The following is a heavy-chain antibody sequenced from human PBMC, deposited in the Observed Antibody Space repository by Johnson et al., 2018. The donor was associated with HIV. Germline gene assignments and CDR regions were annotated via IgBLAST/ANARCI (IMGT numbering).Heavy chain of an antibody. D-gene: IGHD6-6*01. CDR1: GFTFSSYA. J-gene: IGHJ3*02. CDR3: ARAGSSSSGPRAFDI. Sequence: QVQLVESGGGVIRPGGSLRLSCAASGFTFSSYALHWVRQAPGKGLDWVAIISYDGSNEYYADSVKGRFTISRDNSKNTLYLQMNSLRAEDTAVYYCARAGSSSSGPRAFDIWGQGTMVTVSS. CDR2: ISYDGSNE. V-gene: IGHV3-30-3*01.